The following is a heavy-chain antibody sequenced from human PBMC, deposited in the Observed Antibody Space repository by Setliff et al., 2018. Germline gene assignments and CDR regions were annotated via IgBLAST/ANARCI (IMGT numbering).Heavy chain of an antibody. V-gene: IGHV1-24*01. CDR2: FEPEDGET. D-gene: IGHD1-26*01. Sequence: GASVKVSCKVSGYTLTELSMHWVRQAPGKGLEWMGGFEPEDGETIYAQKFQGRVTMTEDTSTDTAYMELSSLRSEDTAVYYCATQPLQWVLLGFDYWGQGTLVTVSS. J-gene: IGHJ4*02. CDR3: ATQPLQWVLLGFDY. CDR1: GYTLTELS.